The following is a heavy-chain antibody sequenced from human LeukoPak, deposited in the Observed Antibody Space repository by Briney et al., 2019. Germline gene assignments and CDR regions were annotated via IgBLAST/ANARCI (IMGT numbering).Heavy chain of an antibody. J-gene: IGHJ4*02. Sequence: PSETLSLTCTVYGCSISSGYYWGWIRQPAGKGLEWIGRIYTSGSTNYNPSLKSRVTISVDTSKNQFSLKLSSVTAADTAVYYCARGHMVRGVIAYYFDYWGQGTLVTVSS. CDR1: GCSISSGYY. D-gene: IGHD3-10*01. V-gene: IGHV4-61*02. CDR3: ARGHMVRGVIAYYFDY. CDR2: IYTSGST.